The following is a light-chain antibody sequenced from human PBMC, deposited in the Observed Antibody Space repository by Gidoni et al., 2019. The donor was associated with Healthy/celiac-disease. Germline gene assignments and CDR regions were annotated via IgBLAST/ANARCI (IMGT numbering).Light chain of an antibody. CDR3: QQYYNCPLT. CDR2: AAS. V-gene: IGKV3-15*01. CDR1: QGVRSN. J-gene: IGKJ4*01. Sequence: IQMTQSPATLSASPGDRATITCRASQGVRSNLGWYQQKPGKAPRLLIYAASTRATGIPSRFSGSGSGTDFTLTISSLQSEDFAVYFCQQYYNCPLTFGGGTKVEIK.